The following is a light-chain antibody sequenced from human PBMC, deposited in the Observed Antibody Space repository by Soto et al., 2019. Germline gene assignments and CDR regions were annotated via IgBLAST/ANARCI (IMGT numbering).Light chain of an antibody. CDR2: GVS. Sequence: QSALTQPASASGTPGQSITISCTGSSYDVGAINYVSWYRYSPGAAPNVLIRGVSIRPSVVSIRFSASNSAKTSVLTIAVLPAEDDALYYGSSDTTSNTSVFGRGTKLTVL. CDR1: SYDVGAINY. V-gene: IGLV2-14*03. J-gene: IGLJ3*02. CDR3: SSDTTSNTSV.